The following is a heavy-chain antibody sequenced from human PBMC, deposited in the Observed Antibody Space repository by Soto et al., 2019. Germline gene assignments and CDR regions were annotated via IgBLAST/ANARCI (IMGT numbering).Heavy chain of an antibody. CDR1: GFTFSSYA. J-gene: IGHJ2*01. V-gene: IGHV3-30-3*01. CDR2: ISYDGSNK. Sequence: QVQLVESGGGVVQPGRSLRLSCAASGFTFSSYAMHWVRQAPGKGLEWVPVISYDGSNKYYADSVKGRFTISRDNSKNTQYLQMNSLSDEATAVYYCARSYDYGDLYWYFDLWGRGSLVTVYS. CDR3: ARSYDYGDLYWYFDL. D-gene: IGHD4-17*01.